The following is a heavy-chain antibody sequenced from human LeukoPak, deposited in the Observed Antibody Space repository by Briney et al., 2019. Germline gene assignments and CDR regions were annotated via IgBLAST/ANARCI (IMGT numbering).Heavy chain of an antibody. CDR1: GFTFSNFA. J-gene: IGHJ3*02. CDR2: ISGAGTTT. V-gene: IGHV3-23*01. Sequence: PGGSLRLSCAASGFTFSNFAMSWVRQAPGRGLEWVSPISGAGTTTYYADSVKGRFTISRDNSKNTLYLQMNNLRVEDTAIYYCAKFMGELSFGDAFDIWGQGTMVTVSS. CDR3: AKFMGELSFGDAFDI. D-gene: IGHD3-16*02.